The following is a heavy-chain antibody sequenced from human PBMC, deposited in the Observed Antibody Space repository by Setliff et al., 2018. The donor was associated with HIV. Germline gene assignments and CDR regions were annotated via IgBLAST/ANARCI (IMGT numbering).Heavy chain of an antibody. CDR3: AREAEQGERSSSWYFDY. Sequence: ASVKVSCKASGGTFSSYAISWVRRAPGQGLEWMGMISPSGASTKYAQRLQGRVTLTRDTSSSTVYVELSSLRSDDTAVYYCAREAEQGERSSSWYFDYWGQGTLVTVSS. CDR2: ISPSGAST. D-gene: IGHD6-6*01. V-gene: IGHV1-46*01. J-gene: IGHJ4*02. CDR1: GGTFSSYA.